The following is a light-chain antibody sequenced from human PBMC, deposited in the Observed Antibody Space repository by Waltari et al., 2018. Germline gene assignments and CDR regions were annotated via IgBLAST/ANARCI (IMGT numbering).Light chain of an antibody. CDR2: EVS. V-gene: IGLV2-23*02. CDR1: SSDVVRYNL. Sequence: QSALTQPASVSGSPGQSITISCTGTSSDVVRYNLFSCSQQYPGKAPKLIIYEVSKRPSGVSDRFSGSKSANTASLTISGLQDEDEADYYCCSFAFSSTTSVIFGGGTKLAVL. J-gene: IGLJ2*01. CDR3: CSFAFSSTTSVI.